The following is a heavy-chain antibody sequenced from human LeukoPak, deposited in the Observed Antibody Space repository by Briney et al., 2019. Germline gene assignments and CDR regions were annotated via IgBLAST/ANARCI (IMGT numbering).Heavy chain of an antibody. Sequence: SETLSLTCTVSGGSISSSSYYWGWIRQPPGKGLEWIGSIYYSGSTYYNPSLKSRVTISVDTSKNQFTLKLSSVTAADTAVYYCARGRYGWLPFDYWGQGTLVTVSS. J-gene: IGHJ4*02. D-gene: IGHD3-16*01. CDR1: GGSISSSSYY. CDR3: ARGRYGWLPFDY. V-gene: IGHV4-39*06. CDR2: IYYSGST.